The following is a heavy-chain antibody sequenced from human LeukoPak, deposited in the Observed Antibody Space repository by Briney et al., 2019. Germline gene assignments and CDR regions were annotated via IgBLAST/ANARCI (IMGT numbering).Heavy chain of an antibody. Sequence: SETLSLTCTVSGGSISSGGYYWSWIRQHPGKGLEWIGYIYYSGSTYYNPSLKSRVTISVDTSKTQFSLKLSSVTAADTAVYYCARAVSSEGMPYGMDVWGQGTTVTVSS. J-gene: IGHJ6*02. CDR2: IYYSGST. V-gene: IGHV4-31*03. CDR1: GGSISSGGYY. CDR3: ARAVSSEGMPYGMDV. D-gene: IGHD6-19*01.